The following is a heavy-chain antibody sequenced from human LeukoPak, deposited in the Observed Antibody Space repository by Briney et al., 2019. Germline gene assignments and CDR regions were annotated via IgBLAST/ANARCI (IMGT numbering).Heavy chain of an antibody. J-gene: IGHJ4*02. CDR1: GGSISSSNW. V-gene: IGHV4-4*02. CDR3: ARNGYSGYGFDY. CDR2: FHHSGST. Sequence: PSETLSLTCAVSGGSISSSNWWSWVRQPPGKGLEWFGEFHHSGSTNYNPSLKSRVTISVDKSKDQFSLKLSSVTAADTAVYYCARNGYSGYGFDYWGQGTLVTVSS. D-gene: IGHD5-12*01.